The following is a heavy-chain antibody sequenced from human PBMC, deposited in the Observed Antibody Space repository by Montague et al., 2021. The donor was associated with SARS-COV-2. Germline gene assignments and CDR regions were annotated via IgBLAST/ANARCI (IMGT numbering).Heavy chain of an antibody. V-gene: IGHV4-61*01. CDR2: IYYSGST. CDR3: ARELEIHDFLSGYYIGD. CDR1: GGSVNSGSYH. D-gene: IGHD3-3*01. J-gene: IGHJ4*02. Sequence: SETLSLTCTVSGGSVNSGSYHWNWIRQPPGKGLEWIGYIYYSGSTSYNPSLKSRVTISPDTSKNQFSLNLTSVTAADTALYFCARELEIHDFLSGYYIGDWGQGTLVTVSS.